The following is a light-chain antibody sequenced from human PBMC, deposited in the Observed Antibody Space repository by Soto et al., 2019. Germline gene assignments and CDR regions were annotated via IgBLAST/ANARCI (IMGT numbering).Light chain of an antibody. CDR3: QQYVTSPYT. CDR2: GAS. J-gene: IGKJ2*01. CDR1: QSVSSSY. Sequence: EIVLTQSPGTLSLSPWDRATLSCRASQSVSSSYLAWYQKKPGQAPRLLIYGASIRANDIPGRFSGSGSGTDFTLPISRLEPEDFAVYYCQQYVTSPYTFGQGTKLEIK. V-gene: IGKV3-20*01.